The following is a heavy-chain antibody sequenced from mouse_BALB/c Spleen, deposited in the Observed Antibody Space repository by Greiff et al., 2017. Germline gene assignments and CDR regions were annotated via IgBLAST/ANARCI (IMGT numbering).Heavy chain of an antibody. Sequence: VHLVESGAELMKPGASVKISCKATGYTFSSYWIEWVKQRPGHGLEWIGEILPGSGSTNYNEKFKGKATFTADTSSNTAYMQLSSLTSEESAVYYCARLRGGAMDYWGQGTSVTVSS. CDR2: ILPGSGST. CDR3: ARLRGGAMDY. D-gene: IGHD2-12*01. J-gene: IGHJ4*01. CDR1: GYTFSSYW. V-gene: IGHV1-9*01.